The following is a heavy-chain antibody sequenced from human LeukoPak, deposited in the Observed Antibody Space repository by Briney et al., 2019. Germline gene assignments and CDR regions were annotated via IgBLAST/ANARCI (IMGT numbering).Heavy chain of an antibody. J-gene: IGHJ3*02. CDR3: ARATVTDAFDI. V-gene: IGHV3-64*01. CDR2: ISSNGGST. D-gene: IGHD2-21*02. CDR1: GFTFSSYA. Sequence: GGSLRLSCAASGFTFSSYAMHWVRQAPGKGLEYVSAISSNGGSTYYANSVKGRFTISRDNSKNTLYLQMGSLRAEDMAVYYCARATVTDAFDIWGQGTMVTVSS.